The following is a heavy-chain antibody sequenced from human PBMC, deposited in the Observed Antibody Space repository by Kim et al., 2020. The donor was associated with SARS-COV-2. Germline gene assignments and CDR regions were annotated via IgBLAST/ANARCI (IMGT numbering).Heavy chain of an antibody. D-gene: IGHD5-18*01. Sequence: SETLSLTCTVSGGSISSSSYYWGWIRQPPGKGLEWIGSIYYSGSTYYNPSLKSRVTISVDTSKNQFSLKLSSVTAADTAVYYCARPTGTAMVYGDFDIWGQGTMVTVSS. J-gene: IGHJ3*02. CDR3: ARPTGTAMVYGDFDI. CDR1: GGSISSSSYY. V-gene: IGHV4-39*07. CDR2: IYYSGST.